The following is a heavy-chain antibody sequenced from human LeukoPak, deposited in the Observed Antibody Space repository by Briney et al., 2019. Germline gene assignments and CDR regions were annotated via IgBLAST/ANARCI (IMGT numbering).Heavy chain of an antibody. CDR3: ANEEWYRFDY. V-gene: IGHV3-7*03. J-gene: IGHJ4*02. CDR2: MDGGGSAT. Sequence: HPGGSLRLSCAASGFAFNSYWMSWVRQTPGKGLEWVATMDGGGSATYYVDSVKGRFTITRDNAKNSLFLQMNSLRAEDTALYYCANEEWYRFDYWGQGTLVTVPS. D-gene: IGHD2-8*01. CDR1: GFAFNSYW.